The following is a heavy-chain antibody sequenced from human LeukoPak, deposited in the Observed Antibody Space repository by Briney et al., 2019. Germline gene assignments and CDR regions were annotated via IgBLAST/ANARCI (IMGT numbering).Heavy chain of an antibody. CDR1: GFPLSSYS. V-gene: IGHV3-30*04. CDR3: ARDPNRLADYGGDYFDH. CDR2: ISNDGSHK. Sequence: GGSLRLSCAASGFPLSSYSMHWVRQAPGNGLEWVAVISNDGSHKYYADSVKGRFIISRDNSKNTLSLQMNTLRPDDTAVFYCARDPNRLADYGGDYFDHWGQGTLVTVSS. J-gene: IGHJ4*02. D-gene: IGHD4-23*01.